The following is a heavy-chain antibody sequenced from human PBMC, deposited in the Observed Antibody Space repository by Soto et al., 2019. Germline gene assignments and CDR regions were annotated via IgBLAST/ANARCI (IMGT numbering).Heavy chain of an antibody. CDR3: AREWTPLTWFDP. J-gene: IGHJ5*02. CDR1: GFTFSSYS. CDR2: ISSSSSTI. V-gene: IGHV3-48*02. Sequence: EVQLVESGGGLVQPGGSLRLSCAASGFTFSSYSMNWVRQAPGKGLEGGSYISSSSSTIYYADSVKGRFTISRDNAKNSLYLQMNSLRDQDTAVYYCAREWTPLTWFDPWGQGTLVTVSS. D-gene: IGHD2-15*01.